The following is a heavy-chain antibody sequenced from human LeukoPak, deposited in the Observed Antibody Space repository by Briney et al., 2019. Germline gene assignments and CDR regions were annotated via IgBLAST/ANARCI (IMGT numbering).Heavy chain of an antibody. CDR1: GYTFTGYY. CDR2: INPNSGGT. J-gene: IGHJ4*02. CDR3: ARDDDYGGKEFDY. Sequence: ASVKVSCKASGYTFTGYYMHWVRQPPGQGLEWMGWINPNSGGTNYAQKFQGRVTMTRDTSISTAYMELSRLSSDDTAVYYCARDDDYGGKEFDYWGQGTLVTVSS. D-gene: IGHD4-23*01. V-gene: IGHV1-2*02.